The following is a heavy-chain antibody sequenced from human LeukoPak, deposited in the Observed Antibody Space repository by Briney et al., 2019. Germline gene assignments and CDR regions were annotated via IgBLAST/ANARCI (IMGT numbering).Heavy chain of an antibody. CDR3: ARRGTHSPPYYYYMDV. CDR2: ISAYNGNT. CDR1: GYSFTSYG. J-gene: IGHJ6*03. D-gene: IGHD3-16*01. Sequence: ASVKVSCKASGYSFTSYGISWVRQAPGQGLEWMGWISAYNGNTNYAQKLQGRVTMTTDTSTSTAYMELRSLRSDDTAVYYCARRGTHSPPYYYYMDVWGKGTTVTVSS. V-gene: IGHV1-18*01.